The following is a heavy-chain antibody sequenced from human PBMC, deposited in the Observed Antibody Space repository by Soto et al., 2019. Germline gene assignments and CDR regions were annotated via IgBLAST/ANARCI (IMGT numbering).Heavy chain of an antibody. CDR1: GFSLSTRGMS. Sequence: QITLKESGPTLVKPTQTLTLTCSFSGFSLSTRGMSVVWIRQPPSKALEWLALIYWDDDKRYSPSLKSRLTITKDTTKHQLVLTMTNMDPADTATYYCAHVLGYCSGGSCYSGPSDYWGQGTLVSVSS. D-gene: IGHD2-15*01. CDR3: AHVLGYCSGGSCYSGPSDY. CDR2: IYWDDDK. J-gene: IGHJ4*02. V-gene: IGHV2-5*02.